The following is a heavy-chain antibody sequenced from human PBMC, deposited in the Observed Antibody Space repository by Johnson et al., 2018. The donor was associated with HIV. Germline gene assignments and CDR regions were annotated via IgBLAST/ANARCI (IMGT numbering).Heavy chain of an antibody. J-gene: IGHJ3*02. CDR3: ARPGGDYSAFHI. CDR2: SKSDGSTT. D-gene: IGHD4-17*01. V-gene: IGHV3-74*01. CDR1: GFIFSSSW. Sequence: EQLVESGGGLVQPGGSLRLSCAGSGFIFSSSWIHWVRQVPGKGLVWVSRSKSDGSTTTYADSVQGRFTISRDKAKNALHLQMNSLRAEDTAVYYCARPGGDYSAFHIWGQGTVVTVSS.